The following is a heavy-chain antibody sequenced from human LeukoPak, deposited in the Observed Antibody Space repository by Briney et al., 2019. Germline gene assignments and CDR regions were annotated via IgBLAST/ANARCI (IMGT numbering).Heavy chain of an antibody. D-gene: IGHD3-22*01. CDR1: GYTFINYY. V-gene: IGHV1-46*01. J-gene: IGHJ3*02. CDR3: ARVPTSGSSLQRGAFDI. CDR2: INPSGGST. Sequence: EASVKVSCKASGYTFINYYIHWVRQAPGQGLEWMGIINPSGGSTTYPQKFQGRVTMTRDMSTSTAYMELSSLRSEDTAVYYCARVPTSGSSLQRGAFDIWGQGTMVTVSS.